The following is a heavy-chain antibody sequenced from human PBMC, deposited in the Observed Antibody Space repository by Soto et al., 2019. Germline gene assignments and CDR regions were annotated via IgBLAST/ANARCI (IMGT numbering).Heavy chain of an antibody. CDR3: GRKTCPSTVCYLFEI. V-gene: IGHV4-4*02. CDR1: GVSIITNHW. Sequence: PSETLSLTCDVSGVSIITNHWWTWVRQAPGKGLEWIGEIFHRGSAHHNPSLKSRVTLSVGKSKNQISLNLTSVTAADTAVYFCGRKTCPSTVCYLFEIWGLGTLVTVSS. J-gene: IGHJ1*01. CDR2: IFHRGSA. D-gene: IGHD2-2*01.